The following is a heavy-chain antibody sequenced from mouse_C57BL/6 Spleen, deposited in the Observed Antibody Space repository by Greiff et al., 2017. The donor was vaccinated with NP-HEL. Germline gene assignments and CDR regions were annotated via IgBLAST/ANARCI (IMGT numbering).Heavy chain of an antibody. CDR2: IYPSDSET. CDR3: SIDYGSSYWYFDV. CDR1: GYTFPSYW. V-gene: IGHV1-52*01. J-gene: IGHJ1*03. D-gene: IGHD1-1*01. Sequence: QVQLPQPGAELVRPGSSVKLSRKASGYTFPSYWMHWVKQRPIQGPEWVGNIYPSDSETHFNQKFKDKATLTVDKSSSTAYMQRSSLTSEGSAVYYCSIDYGSSYWYFDVWGTGTTVTVSS.